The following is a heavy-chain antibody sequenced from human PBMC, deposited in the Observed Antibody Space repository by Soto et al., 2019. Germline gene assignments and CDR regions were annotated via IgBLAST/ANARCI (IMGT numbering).Heavy chain of an antibody. CDR3: TSRGYCSGGSCYSYYYYYMDV. J-gene: IGHJ6*03. D-gene: IGHD2-15*01. Sequence: GGSLRLSFTASGSTFGDYAMSWFRQAPGKGLEWVGFIRSKAYGGTTEYAASVKGRFTISRDDSKSIAYLQMNSLKTEDTAVYYCTSRGYCSGGSCYSYYYYYMDVWGKGTTVTVSS. V-gene: IGHV3-49*03. CDR1: GSTFGDYA. CDR2: IRSKAYGGTT.